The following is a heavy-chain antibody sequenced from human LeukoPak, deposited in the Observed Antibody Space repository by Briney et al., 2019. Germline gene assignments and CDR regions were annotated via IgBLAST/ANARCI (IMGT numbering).Heavy chain of an antibody. CDR3: ARDEGSGFGY. CDR1: GYTFTSYY. Sequence: GASVKVSCRASGYTFTSYYMHWVRQAPGQGLEWMGIINPSGGSTSYAQKFQGRVTMTRDTSTSTVYMELSSLRSGDTAVYYCARDEGSGFGYWGQGTLVTVSS. V-gene: IGHV1-46*01. D-gene: IGHD6-19*01. J-gene: IGHJ4*02. CDR2: INPSGGST.